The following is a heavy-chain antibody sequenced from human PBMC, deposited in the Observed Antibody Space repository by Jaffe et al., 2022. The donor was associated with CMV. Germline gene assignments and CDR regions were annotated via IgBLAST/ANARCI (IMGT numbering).Heavy chain of an antibody. V-gene: IGHV1-69*01. D-gene: IGHD3-22*01. CDR1: GGTFSSYA. J-gene: IGHJ6*02. Sequence: QVQLVQSGAEVKKPGSSVKVSCKASGGTFSSYAISWVRQAPGQGLEWMGGIIPIFGTANYAQKFQGRVTITADESTSTAYMELSSLRSEDTAVYYCASSQEDLNYYDSSGYKKGPYSYYYYGMDVWGQGTTVTVSS. CDR3: ASSQEDLNYYDSSGYKKGPYSYYYYGMDV. CDR2: IIPIFGTA.